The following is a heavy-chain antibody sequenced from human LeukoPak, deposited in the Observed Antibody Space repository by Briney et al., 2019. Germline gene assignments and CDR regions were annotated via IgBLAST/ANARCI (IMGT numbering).Heavy chain of an antibody. Sequence: PGGSLRLSCAASGFTFTNAWMSWVRQAPGKGLEWVGRIKSKTDGGTTDYAAPVKGRFTISRDNAKNSLYLQMNSLRAEDTAVYYCARDNGYYGSGSYGYYFDYWGQGTLVTVSS. CDR1: GFTFTNAW. D-gene: IGHD3-10*01. J-gene: IGHJ4*02. V-gene: IGHV3-15*01. CDR3: ARDNGYYGSGSYGYYFDY. CDR2: IKSKTDGGTT.